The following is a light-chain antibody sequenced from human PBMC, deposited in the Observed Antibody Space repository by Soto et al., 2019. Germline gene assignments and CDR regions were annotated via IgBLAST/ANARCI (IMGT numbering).Light chain of an antibody. Sequence: QLTQSPSSLSASMGDRVTITCRASQDISGYLAWYQQQPGKAPKLLFYAASTLHSGVPTRFSGSGSGTEFILTIGRLKPEDFATYYCQHLAGTFGQGTKLEMK. CDR2: AAS. CDR1: QDISGY. J-gene: IGKJ2*01. V-gene: IGKV1-9*01. CDR3: QHLAGT.